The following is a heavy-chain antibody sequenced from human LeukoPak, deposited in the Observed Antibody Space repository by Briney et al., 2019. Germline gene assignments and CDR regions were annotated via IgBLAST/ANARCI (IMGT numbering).Heavy chain of an antibody. CDR3: ARAYCSGGSCPFDY. Sequence: PSETLSLTCTVSGGSISSYYWSWIRQPPGKGLEWIGYIYYSGSTYYNPSLKSRVTISVDTSKNQFSLKLSSVTAADTAVYYCARAYCSGGSCPFDYWGQGTLVTVSS. CDR2: IYYSGST. CDR1: GGSISSYY. V-gene: IGHV4-59*12. D-gene: IGHD2-15*01. J-gene: IGHJ4*02.